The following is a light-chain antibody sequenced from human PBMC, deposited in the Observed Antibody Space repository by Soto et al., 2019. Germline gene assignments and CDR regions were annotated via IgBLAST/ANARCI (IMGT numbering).Light chain of an antibody. Sequence: DIVMTRSPDSLAVSLGERATINCRSSQIVFYRSNNKNYLAWYQQKPGQPPKLLIYWASTRESGVPDRFSGSGSGTDFTLTISSLQAEDVAVYYCQQYYSTPPTFGGGTKVDIK. CDR1: QIVFYRSNNKNY. CDR3: QQYYSTPPT. J-gene: IGKJ4*01. V-gene: IGKV4-1*01. CDR2: WAS.